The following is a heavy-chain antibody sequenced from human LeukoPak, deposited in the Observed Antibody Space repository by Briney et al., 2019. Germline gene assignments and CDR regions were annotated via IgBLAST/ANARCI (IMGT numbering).Heavy chain of an antibody. CDR2: IYYSGNT. J-gene: IGHJ6*02. V-gene: IGHV4-61*05. CDR3: ARMAAIGAMDV. D-gene: IGHD5-24*01. Sequence: SETLSLTCTVSGGSISSNSYDWGWIRQPPGKGLEWIGYIYYSGNTNYNPSLKSRVTISIDTSKNQFSLKLTSVTAADTTVYYCARMAAIGAMDVWGQGTTVTVSS. CDR1: GGSISSNSYD.